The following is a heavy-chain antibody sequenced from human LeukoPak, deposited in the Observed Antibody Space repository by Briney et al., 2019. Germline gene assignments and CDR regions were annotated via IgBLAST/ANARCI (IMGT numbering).Heavy chain of an antibody. D-gene: IGHD1-14*01. CDR2: IYYSGST. CDR1: GGSVSSGSYY. CDR3: ARGGRTGLSGLLFDY. V-gene: IGHV4-61*01. J-gene: IGHJ4*02. Sequence: SETLSLTCTVSGGSVSSGSYYWIWIRQPPGKGLEWIGYIYYSGSTNYNPSLKSRVTISVDTSKNQFSLKLSSVTAADTAVYYCARGGRTGLSGLLFDYWGQGTLVTVSS.